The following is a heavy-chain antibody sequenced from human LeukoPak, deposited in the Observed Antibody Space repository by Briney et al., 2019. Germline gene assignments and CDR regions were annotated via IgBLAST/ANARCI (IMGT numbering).Heavy chain of an antibody. CDR2: INHSGST. J-gene: IGHJ4*02. Sequence: SETLSLTCAVYGGSFSGYYWSWLRQPPGKGLEWIGEINHSGSTNYNPSLTSRVTISVDTSKNQFSLKLSSVTAADTAVYYCARGPPYSSGWYTSTSYYFDYWGQGTLVTVSS. D-gene: IGHD6-19*01. CDR1: GGSFSGYY. V-gene: IGHV4-34*01. CDR3: ARGPPYSSGWYTSTSYYFDY.